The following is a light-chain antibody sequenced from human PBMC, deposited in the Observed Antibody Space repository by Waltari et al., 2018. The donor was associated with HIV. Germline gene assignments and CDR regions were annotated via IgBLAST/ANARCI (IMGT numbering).Light chain of an antibody. CDR3: QHYDSYSKT. J-gene: IGKJ1*01. CDR2: KTS. V-gene: IGKV1-5*03. Sequence: DIQMTQSPSTLSASVGDRVTIICRASQSISGWVAWYQQKPGKAPKLLIYKTSSLESGVPSRFSGSGSGTEFTLTISSLQPDDFATYHCQHYDSYSKTFGQGTKVEIE. CDR1: QSISGW.